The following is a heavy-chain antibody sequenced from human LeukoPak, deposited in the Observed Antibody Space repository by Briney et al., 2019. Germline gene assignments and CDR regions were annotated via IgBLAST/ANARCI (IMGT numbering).Heavy chain of an antibody. V-gene: IGHV3-13*01. CDR2: IRTTGDT. D-gene: IGHD3-22*01. J-gene: IGHJ2*01. Sequence: GRSLRLSCAVSGFTFNYYDMHWVRQAPGKRLEWVSSIRTTGDTHYPDSVKGRFAMSREDANNPVHRQMNTLRAGDTAVYYCARGVSYYYDNSGHPGWYFDLWGRGTLVTVSS. CDR3: ARGVSYYYDNSGHPGWYFDL. CDR1: GFTFNYYD.